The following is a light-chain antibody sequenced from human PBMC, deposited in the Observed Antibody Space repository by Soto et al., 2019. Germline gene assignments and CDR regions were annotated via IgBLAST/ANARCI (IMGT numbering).Light chain of an antibody. J-gene: IGKJ4*01. V-gene: IGKV3-15*01. CDR3: QHYNNWPLT. Sequence: EIVMTQSPATLSVSPGERATLSCRASQSVSSNLAWYQQRPGQAPRLLMYGASIRATGIPARFSASGSGTEFTLTISSPQSEDFAAYYCQHYNNWPLTFGGGTKVEIK. CDR2: GAS. CDR1: QSVSSN.